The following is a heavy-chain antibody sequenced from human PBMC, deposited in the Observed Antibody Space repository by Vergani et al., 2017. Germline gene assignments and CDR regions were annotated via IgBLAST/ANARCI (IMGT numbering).Heavy chain of an antibody. Sequence: QVQLVESGGGVVQPGRSLRLSCAASGFTFSSYGMHWVRQAPGKGLEWVAVIWYDGSNKYYADSVKGRFTISRDNSKNTLYLQMNSLRAEDTAVYCCAKDLESGTFDYWGQGTLVTVSS. CDR3: AKDLESGTFDY. D-gene: IGHD2-15*01. J-gene: IGHJ4*02. CDR1: GFTFSSYG. CDR2: IWYDGSNK. V-gene: IGHV3-33*06.